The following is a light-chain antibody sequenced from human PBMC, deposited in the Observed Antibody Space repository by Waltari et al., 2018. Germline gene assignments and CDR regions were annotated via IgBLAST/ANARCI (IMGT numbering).Light chain of an antibody. J-gene: IGLJ3*02. CDR1: SDDVGGYNL. Sequence: QSALTQPASMSGSPGHSITISCTGTSDDVGGYNLVSWYQQHPGKAPKLIIFEVTKRPSGVSSRCSGSRSGNTASLTLSGLLPEDEAAYYCCSYAGTDSWLFGGGTNVTVL. CDR3: CSYAGTDSWL. CDR2: EVT. V-gene: IGLV2-23*02.